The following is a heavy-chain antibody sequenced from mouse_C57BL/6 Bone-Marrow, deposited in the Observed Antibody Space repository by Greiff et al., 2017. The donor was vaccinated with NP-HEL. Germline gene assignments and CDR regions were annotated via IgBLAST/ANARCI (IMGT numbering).Heavy chain of an antibody. CDR2: IDPNSGGT. V-gene: IGHV1-72*01. D-gene: IGHD1-1*01. CDR3: ARSRYYGSKGYFDV. CDR1: GYTFTSYW. Sequence: QVQLQQPGAELVQPGASVKLSCKASGYTFTSYWMHWVKQRPGRGLEWIGRIDPNSGGTKYNEKFKSKATLTVDKPSSTAYMQLSSLTSEDSAVYYCARSRYYGSKGYFDVWGTGTTVTVSS. J-gene: IGHJ1*03.